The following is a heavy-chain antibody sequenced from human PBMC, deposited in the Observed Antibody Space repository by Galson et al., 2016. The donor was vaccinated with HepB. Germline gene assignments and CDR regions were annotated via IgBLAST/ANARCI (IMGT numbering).Heavy chain of an antibody. V-gene: IGHV6-1*01. J-gene: IGHJ4*02. CDR2: TYYRSKWYN. D-gene: IGHD4-17*01. CDR3: ARQYGTYFAY. Sequence: CVISGDSVSSNSAAWHWIRQSPSRGLEWLGRTYYRSKWYNDYTVSVKGRITINPDTSKKQFSLQLNSVTPEDTAVYYCARQYGTYFAYWGRGTLVTVSS. CDR1: GDSVSSNSAA.